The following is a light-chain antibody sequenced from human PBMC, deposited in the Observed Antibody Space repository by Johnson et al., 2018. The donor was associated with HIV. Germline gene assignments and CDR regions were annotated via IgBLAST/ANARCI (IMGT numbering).Light chain of an antibody. Sequence: QSVLTQPPSVSAAPGQKVTISCSGSSSNIGNNRVSWYQQLPGTAPKLLIYDNNKRPSGIPDRFSGSKSGTSATLGITGLPTGDEADYYCGTWDNSLSAYVFGTGHKVTVL. V-gene: IGLV1-51*01. CDR1: SSNIGNNR. CDR2: DNN. J-gene: IGLJ1*01. CDR3: GTWDNSLSAYV.